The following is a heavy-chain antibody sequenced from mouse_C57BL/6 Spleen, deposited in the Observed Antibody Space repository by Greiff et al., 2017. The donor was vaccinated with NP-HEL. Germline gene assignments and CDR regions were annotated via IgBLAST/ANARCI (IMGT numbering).Heavy chain of an antibody. Sequence: QVQLQQSGAELVKPGASVKVSCKASGYTFTSYWMHWVKQRPGQGLEWIGRIYPSDSDTNYNQKFKGKATLTVDKSSSTAYMQLSSLTSEDSAVYYWAKGGYDGTSYYAMDYWGQGTSVTVSS. D-gene: IGHD2-2*01. CDR3: AKGGYDGTSYYAMDY. CDR1: GYTFTSYW. CDR2: IYPSDSDT. V-gene: IGHV1-74*01. J-gene: IGHJ4*01.